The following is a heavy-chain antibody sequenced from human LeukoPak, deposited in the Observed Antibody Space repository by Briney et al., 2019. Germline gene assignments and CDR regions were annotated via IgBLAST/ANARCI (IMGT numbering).Heavy chain of an antibody. D-gene: IGHD3-10*01. CDR2: ISAYKGNT. Sequence: GASVKVSCKASGYTFSPYGISWVRQAPGQGLEWMGWISAYKGNTYYAQKLQGRVTMTTDTSTSTAYMELRSLRSDDTAIYYCARDLYYYGSGSYYDVFDVWGQGTMVTVSS. CDR1: GYTFSPYG. V-gene: IGHV1-18*01. CDR3: ARDLYYYGSGSYYDVFDV. J-gene: IGHJ3*01.